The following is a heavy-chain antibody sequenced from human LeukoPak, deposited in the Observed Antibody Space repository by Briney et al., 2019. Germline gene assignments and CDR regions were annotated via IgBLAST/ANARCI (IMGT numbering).Heavy chain of an antibody. CDR3: ARFRTAHYYDSSGYYPPGY. J-gene: IGHJ4*02. CDR2: ISAYNGNT. CDR1: GYTFTSYG. D-gene: IGHD3-22*01. V-gene: IGHV1-18*01. Sequence: ASVKVSCKASGYTFTSYGISWVRQAPGQGLEWVGWISAYNGNTNYAQKLQGRVTMTTDTSTSTAYMELRSLRSDDTAVYYCARFRTAHYYDSSGYYPPGYWGQGTLVTVSS.